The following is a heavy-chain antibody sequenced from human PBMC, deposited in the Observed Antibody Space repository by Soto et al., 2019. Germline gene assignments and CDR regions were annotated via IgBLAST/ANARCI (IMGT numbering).Heavy chain of an antibody. CDR2: ISGSGGGT. CDR1: GFTFRSYA. V-gene: IGHV3-23*01. D-gene: IGHD2-8*01. J-gene: IGHJ4*02. Sequence: PGGSLRLSCAASGFTFRSYAMSWVRQAPGKGLEWVSLISGSGGGTYYADSVKGRFTISRDNAKNTLYLQMNSLRAEDTAVFCCTKHLSNGSPDYWGQGTLVTVSS. CDR3: TKHLSNGSPDY.